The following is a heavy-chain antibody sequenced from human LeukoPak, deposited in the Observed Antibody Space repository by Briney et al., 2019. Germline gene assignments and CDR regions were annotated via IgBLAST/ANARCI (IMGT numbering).Heavy chain of an antibody. V-gene: IGHV3-21*01. D-gene: IGHD5-24*01. Sequence: PGGSLRLSCAASGFTFSSYSMNWVRQAPGQGLEWVSSIISSISYIYYADSVKGRSTISRDNAKNSLYLQMNSLRAEDTAVYYCARDKGVDRDGCNFRRGLDYWGQGTLVTVSS. CDR1: GFTFSSYS. J-gene: IGHJ4*02. CDR3: ARDKGVDRDGCNFRRGLDY. CDR2: IISSISYI.